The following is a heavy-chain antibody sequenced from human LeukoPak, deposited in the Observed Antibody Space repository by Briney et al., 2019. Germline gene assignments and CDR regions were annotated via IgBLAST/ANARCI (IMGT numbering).Heavy chain of an antibody. J-gene: IGHJ5*02. D-gene: IGHD2-15*01. CDR2: MNPNSGNT. CDR3: ARGRRYCSGGSCPNWFDP. V-gene: IGHV1-8*01. CDR1: GYTFTSYD. Sequence: ASVMVSCKASGYTFTSYDINWVRQATGQGLEWMGWMNPNSGNTGYAQKFQGRVTMTRNTSISTAYMELSSLRSEDTAVYYCARGRRYCSGGSCPNWFDPWGQGTLVTVSS.